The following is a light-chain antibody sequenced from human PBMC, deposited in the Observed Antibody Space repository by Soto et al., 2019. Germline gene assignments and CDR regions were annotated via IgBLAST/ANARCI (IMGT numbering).Light chain of an antibody. CDR3: QQHSSYWT. CDR2: DVS. V-gene: IGKV1-5*01. Sequence: DIQMTQSPSTLSASIGDRVTITCRASQSISNWLAWYQQKPGKAPKLLISDVSNLESGVPSRFSGSGSGTEFTLTISSLQPDDFATYYCQQHSSYWTFGQGTKVDIK. J-gene: IGKJ1*01. CDR1: QSISNW.